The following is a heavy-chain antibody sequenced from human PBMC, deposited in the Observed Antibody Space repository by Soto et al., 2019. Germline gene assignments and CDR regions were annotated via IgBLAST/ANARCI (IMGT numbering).Heavy chain of an antibody. CDR1: GYTFTSYD. J-gene: IGHJ6*02. CDR2: MNPNSGNT. D-gene: IGHD3-10*01. CDR3: ARGPPRGWYYYGSGKGRGMDV. V-gene: IGHV1-8*01. Sequence: GASVKVSCKASGYTFTSYDINWVRQATGQGLEWMGWMNPNSGNTGYAQKFQGRVTMTRNTSISTAYMELSSLRSEDTAVYYCARGPPRGWYYYGSGKGRGMDVWGQGTTVTVSS.